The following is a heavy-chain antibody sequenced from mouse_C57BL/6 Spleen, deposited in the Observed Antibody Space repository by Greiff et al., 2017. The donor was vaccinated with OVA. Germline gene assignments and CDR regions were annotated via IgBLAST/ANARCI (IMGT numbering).Heavy chain of an antibody. J-gene: IGHJ2*01. CDR1: GYTFTSYW. V-gene: IGHV1-61*01. Sequence: VQLQQPGAELVRPGSSVKLSCKASGYTFTSYWMDWVKQRPGQGLEWIGNIYPSDSETHYNQKFKDKATLTVDKSSSTAYMQLSSLTSEDSAVYYCARGGYYYGSSSYYFDYWGQGTTLTVSS. CDR3: ARGGYYYGSSSYYFDY. D-gene: IGHD1-1*01. CDR2: IYPSDSET.